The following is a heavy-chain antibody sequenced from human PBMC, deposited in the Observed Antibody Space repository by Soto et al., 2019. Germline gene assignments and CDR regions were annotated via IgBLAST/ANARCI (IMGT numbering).Heavy chain of an antibody. J-gene: IGHJ5*02. D-gene: IGHD4-17*01. Sequence: QLQLQESGPGLVKPSETLSLTCTVSGGSISSSSSYWGWIRQPPGKGLEWIGYIYYSGSTNYNPSPKRRGTISVDTSKNQFSLKLNSVTAADTAVYYCARQPRGEATVTSVINWCDPWGQGALVTVSS. CDR2: IYYSGST. CDR1: GGSISSSSSY. CDR3: ARQPRGEATVTSVINWCDP. V-gene: IGHV4-39*01.